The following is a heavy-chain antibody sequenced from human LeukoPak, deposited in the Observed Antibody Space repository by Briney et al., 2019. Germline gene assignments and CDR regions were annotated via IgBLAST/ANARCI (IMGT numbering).Heavy chain of an antibody. V-gene: IGHV4-39*01. D-gene: IGHD5-12*01. CDR2: AFDGGSH. Sequence: PSETLSLTCTVSGGPISRTSDYWDWSPRPPGKGLEWNENAFDGGSHHYHPSLKSRVTISVRTSKNQFSLRLSSVPAADTAVYYCPRHTRPGHSGYENAFDIWGEGTMVTVSS. CDR1: GGPISRTSDY. CDR3: PRHTRPGHSGYENAFDI. J-gene: IGHJ3*02.